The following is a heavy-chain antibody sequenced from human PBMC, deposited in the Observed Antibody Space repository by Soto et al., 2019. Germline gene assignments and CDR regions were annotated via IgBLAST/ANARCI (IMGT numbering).Heavy chain of an antibody. CDR3: AKDMVVAGGFDY. J-gene: IGHJ4*02. D-gene: IGHD2-15*01. Sequence: EVQLLESGGGLVQPGGSLRLSCAASGFTFSSYAMSWVRQAPGKGLEWVSAISGSGGSTYYADSVKGRFTISRDNSKNTLYLQMNILRAEDTAVYYCAKDMVVAGGFDYWGQGTLVTVSS. CDR2: ISGSGGST. CDR1: GFTFSSYA. V-gene: IGHV3-23*01.